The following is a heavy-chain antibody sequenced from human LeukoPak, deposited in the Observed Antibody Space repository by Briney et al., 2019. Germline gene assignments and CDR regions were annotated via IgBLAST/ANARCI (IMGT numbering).Heavy chain of an antibody. Sequence: ASVKVSCKASGYTFTSYYMHWVRQAPGQGLEWMGIINPSGGSTSYAQKFQGRVTMTRDTSTSTVYMELSSLRSEDTAVYYCARATYSQVVPAAESYYCYGMDVWGQGTTVTVSS. V-gene: IGHV1-46*01. CDR1: GYTFTSYY. CDR3: ARATYSQVVPAAESYYCYGMDV. CDR2: INPSGGST. J-gene: IGHJ6*02. D-gene: IGHD2-2*01.